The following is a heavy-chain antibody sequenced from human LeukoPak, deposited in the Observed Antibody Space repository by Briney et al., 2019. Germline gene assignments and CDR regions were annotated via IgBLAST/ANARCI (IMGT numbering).Heavy chain of an antibody. CDR3: ATGGHYYGA. CDR1: GFMFSDHY. D-gene: IGHD3-10*01. Sequence: GGSLRLSCAASGFMFSDHYMDWVRQPPGKGLEWVALIKSSADGGSTDYTTTVQGRFTMSRDESKNTLYLEMKSLNTEDTAMYHCATGGHYYGAWGQGTLVTVSS. V-gene: IGHV3-15*01. CDR2: IKSSADGGST. J-gene: IGHJ5*02.